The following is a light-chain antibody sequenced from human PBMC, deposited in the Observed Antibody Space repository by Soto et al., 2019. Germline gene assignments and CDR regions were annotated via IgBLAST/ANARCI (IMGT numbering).Light chain of an antibody. Sequence: QAVVTQPASVSGSPGQSITISCTGTSSDVGGYNYVSWYQQHPGKAPKLMIYDVSNRPSGVSNRFSGSKSGNTASLTISGLQAEDEADYYCSSYTSSSPYVLGTGTKLTVL. CDR3: SSYTSSSPYV. CDR1: SSDVGGYNY. J-gene: IGLJ1*01. CDR2: DVS. V-gene: IGLV2-14*01.